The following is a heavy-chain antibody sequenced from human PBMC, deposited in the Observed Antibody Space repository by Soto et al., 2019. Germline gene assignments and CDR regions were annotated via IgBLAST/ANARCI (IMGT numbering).Heavy chain of an antibody. Sequence: SETLSLTCTVSGGSISSSSYYWGWIRQPPGKGLEWIGSIYYSGSTYYNPSLKNRVTISVDTSKNQFSLKLSSVTAADTAVYYCARLGLRGNSRDYYMDVWGKGTTVTVSS. J-gene: IGHJ6*03. CDR3: ARLGLRGNSRDYYMDV. V-gene: IGHV4-39*01. D-gene: IGHD1-7*01. CDR2: IYYSGST. CDR1: GGSISSSSYY.